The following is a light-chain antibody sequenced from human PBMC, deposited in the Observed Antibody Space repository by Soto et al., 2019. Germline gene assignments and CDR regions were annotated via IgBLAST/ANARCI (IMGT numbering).Light chain of an antibody. CDR3: CSYAGSYVV. CDR1: SSDVGGHSY. Sequence: QSALTQPRSVSGAPGQSVAISCTGTSSDVGGHSYVSWYQHHPGKAPKRIIDDFTTRPSRVPTRVAGSKSGNKASLTISGLQAEDEGYYYCCSYAGSYVVFGGGTKLTVL. V-gene: IGLV2-11*01. CDR2: DFT. J-gene: IGLJ2*01.